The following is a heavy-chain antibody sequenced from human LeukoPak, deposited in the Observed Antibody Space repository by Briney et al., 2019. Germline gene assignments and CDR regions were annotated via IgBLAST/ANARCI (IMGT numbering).Heavy chain of an antibody. V-gene: IGHV1-69*05. J-gene: IGHJ6*03. CDR2: IIPIFGTA. CDR3: ARCAAHYDFWSGYSFCYYMDV. D-gene: IGHD3-3*01. Sequence: GASVKVSCKASGGTFSSYAISWVRQAPGQGLEWMGGIIPIFGTANYAQKFQGRVTITTDESTSTAYMELSSLRSEDTAVYYCARCAAHYDFWSGYSFCYYMDVWGKGTTVTVSS. CDR1: GGTFSSYA.